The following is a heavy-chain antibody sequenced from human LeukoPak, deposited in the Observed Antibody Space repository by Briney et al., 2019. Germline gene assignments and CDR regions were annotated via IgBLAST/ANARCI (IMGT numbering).Heavy chain of an antibody. V-gene: IGHV3-21*01. CDR2: ISSCSSYI. CDR1: VFTFSSYS. J-gene: IGHJ6*02. Sequence: PGGSLRLSCAASVFTFSSYSMTWVRQAPGKGLEWVSSISSCSSYIYYADSVKGRFTISRDNAKNSLYLQMNSLRAEDTAVYYCARDSYDYGDYEYYYYGMDVWGQGTTVTVSS. D-gene: IGHD4-17*01. CDR3: ARDSYDYGDYEYYYYGMDV.